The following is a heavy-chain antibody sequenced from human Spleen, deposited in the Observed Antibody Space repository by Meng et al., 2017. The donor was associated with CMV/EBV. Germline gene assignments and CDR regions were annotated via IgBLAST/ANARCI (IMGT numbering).Heavy chain of an antibody. CDR3: ARGVTVGATNTFDY. CDR1: GDSFLMYW. CDR2: IYPGDSDT. Sequence: KVSCKGSGDSFLMYWIVWVRQMPGKGLEWMGVIYPGDSDTRYSPSFQGQVTISADMSINTAYLQCSSLKASDTAMYYCARGVTVGATNTFDYSGQGTLVTVSS. V-gene: IGHV5-51*01. D-gene: IGHD1-26*01. J-gene: IGHJ4*02.